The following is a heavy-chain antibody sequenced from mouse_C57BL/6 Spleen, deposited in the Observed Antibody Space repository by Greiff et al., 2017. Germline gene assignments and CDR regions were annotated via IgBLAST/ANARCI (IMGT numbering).Heavy chain of an antibody. V-gene: IGHV1-81*01. CDR2: IYPRSGNT. D-gene: IGHD3-3*01. Sequence: VQRVESGAELARPGASVKLSCKASGYSFTSYGISWVKQRTGQGLEWIGEIYPRSGNTYYNEKFKGKATLTEDKSSSTAYMELRSLTSEDSAVYFCARPLRDYFDYWGQGTTLTVSS. J-gene: IGHJ2*01. CDR1: GYSFTSYG. CDR3: ARPLRDYFDY.